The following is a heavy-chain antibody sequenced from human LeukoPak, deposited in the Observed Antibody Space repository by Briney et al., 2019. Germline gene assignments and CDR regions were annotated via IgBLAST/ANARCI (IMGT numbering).Heavy chain of an antibody. CDR2: IYYSGST. J-gene: IGHJ4*02. V-gene: IGHV4-39*01. CDR3: AFICTSGSCYSVDY. D-gene: IGHD2-15*01. Sequence: SETLSLTCSVSGASISSSSNYWGWIRQPPGKGLEWIGSIYYSGSTYYNPSLRSRVTISVDTSKNQFSLKLTSVTAADTAVYYCAFICTSGSCYSVDYWGQGTLVTASS. CDR1: GASISSSSNY.